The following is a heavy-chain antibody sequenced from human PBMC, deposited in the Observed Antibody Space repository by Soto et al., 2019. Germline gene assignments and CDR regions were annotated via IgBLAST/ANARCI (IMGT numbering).Heavy chain of an antibody. V-gene: IGHV3-15*01. CDR2: IKSKTDGGTT. J-gene: IGHJ4*02. Sequence: EVQLVESGGGLVKPGGSLRLSCAASGFTFSNAWMSWVRQAPGKGLEWVGRIKSKTDGGTTDYAAPVKGRFTISRDDSKNTLYLQMNSLKTEDTAVYYCTTEERDSSSSYFDYWGQGTLVTVSS. CDR3: TTEERDSSSSYFDY. CDR1: GFTFSNAW. D-gene: IGHD6-6*01.